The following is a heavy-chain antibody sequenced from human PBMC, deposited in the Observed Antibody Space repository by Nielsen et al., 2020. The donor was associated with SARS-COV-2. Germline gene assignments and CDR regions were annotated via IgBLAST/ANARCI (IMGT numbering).Heavy chain of an antibody. J-gene: IGHJ4*02. V-gene: IGHV4-30-4*01. D-gene: IGHD3-10*01. Sequence: SETLSLTCTVSGGSISSGDYYWSWIRQPPGKGLEWIGYIYYSGSTYYNPSLKSRVTISVDTSKNQFSLKLSSVTAADTAVYYCAREHSDYYYGSGLYFDYWGQGTLVTVSS. CDR1: GGSISSGDYY. CDR2: IYYSGST. CDR3: AREHSDYYYGSGLYFDY.